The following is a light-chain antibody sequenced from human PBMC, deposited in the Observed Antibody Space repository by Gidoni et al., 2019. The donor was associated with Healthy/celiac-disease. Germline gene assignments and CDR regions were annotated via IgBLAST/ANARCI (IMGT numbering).Light chain of an antibody. Sequence: EIVMTQSPATLSASPGERATLSCRASQSVSPNLAWYQQKPGQAPRLLIYCVSTRATGIPARFSGSGSGTEFTLTISSLQSEDFAVYYCQHYNNWPPVTFGQGTKVEIK. J-gene: IGKJ1*01. CDR1: QSVSPN. CDR2: CVS. V-gene: IGKV3-15*01. CDR3: QHYNNWPPVT.